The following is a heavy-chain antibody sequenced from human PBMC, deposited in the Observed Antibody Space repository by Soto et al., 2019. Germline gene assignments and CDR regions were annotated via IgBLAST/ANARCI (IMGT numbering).Heavy chain of an antibody. CDR2: IYHSGST. CDR3: ARSGERGYCSSTSCYQLDY. V-gene: IGHV4-4*02. CDR1: GGSISSSNW. J-gene: IGHJ4*02. Sequence: QVQLQESGPGLVKPSGTLSLTCAVSGGSISSSNWWSWVRQPPGKGLEWIGEIYHSGSTNYNPSRKGRGTRSVDKSKNQFSLKLSSVTAADTAVYYCARSGERGYCSSTSCYQLDYWGQGTLVTVSS. D-gene: IGHD2-2*01.